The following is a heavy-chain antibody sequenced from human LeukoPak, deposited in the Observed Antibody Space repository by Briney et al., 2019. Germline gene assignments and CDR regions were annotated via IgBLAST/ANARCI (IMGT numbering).Heavy chain of an antibody. J-gene: IGHJ4*02. Sequence: PSQTLSLTCTVSGGSISSGSYYWSRIRQPAGKGLEWIGRIYTSGSTNYNPSLKSRVTISVDTSKNQFSLKLSSVTAADTAVYYCARLRDGYNWDDYWGQGTLVTVSS. CDR3: ARLRDGYNWDDY. V-gene: IGHV4-61*02. D-gene: IGHD5-24*01. CDR2: IYTSGST. CDR1: GGSISSGSYY.